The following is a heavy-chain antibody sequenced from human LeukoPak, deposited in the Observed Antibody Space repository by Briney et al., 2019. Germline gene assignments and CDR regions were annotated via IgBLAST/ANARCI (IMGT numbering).Heavy chain of an antibody. D-gene: IGHD1-26*01. V-gene: IGHV1-2*02. Sequence: ASVKVSCKASGYTFTGYYMHWVRQAPGQGLEWMGWINPNSGGTNYAQKFQGRVTMTRDTSISTAYMELSRLRSDDTAVYYCARVGVVGATTPDDTYFDSWGQGPLVTVSS. CDR3: ARVGVVGATTPDDTYFDS. J-gene: IGHJ4*02. CDR1: GYTFTGYY. CDR2: INPNSGGT.